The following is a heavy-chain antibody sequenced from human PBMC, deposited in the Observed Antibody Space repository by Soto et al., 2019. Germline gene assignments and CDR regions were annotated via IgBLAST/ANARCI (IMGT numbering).Heavy chain of an antibody. D-gene: IGHD3-22*01. CDR1: GYMFIGYY. CDR3: ARAFYYSDSSGYFPGYLQH. CDR2: INPDNGDT. J-gene: IGHJ1*01. Sequence: ASVKVSCKASGYMFIGYYIHWVRQAPGQGLEWMGWINPDNGDTKYAQKFQGWVTVTRDTSISTAYMELSRLKSDDTAVYYCARAFYYSDSSGYFPGYLQHWGQGTLVTVSS. V-gene: IGHV1-2*04.